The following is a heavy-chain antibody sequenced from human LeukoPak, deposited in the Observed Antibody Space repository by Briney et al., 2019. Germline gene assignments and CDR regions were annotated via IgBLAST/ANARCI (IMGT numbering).Heavy chain of an antibody. CDR3: ARTSQGYQLLYWFDP. V-gene: IGHV1-2*02. J-gene: IGHJ5*02. CDR2: INPNSGGT. CDR1: GYTFTSYD. Sequence: ASVKVSCKASGYTFTSYDINWVRQATGQGLEWMGWINPNSGGTNYAQKFQGRVTMTRDTSISTAYMELSRLRSDDTAVYYCARTSQGYQLLYWFDPWGQGTLVTVSS. D-gene: IGHD2-2*01.